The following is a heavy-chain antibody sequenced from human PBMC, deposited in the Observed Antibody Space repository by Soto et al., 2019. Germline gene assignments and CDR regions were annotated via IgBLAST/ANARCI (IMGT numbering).Heavy chain of an antibody. J-gene: IGHJ4*02. CDR2: IYYSGST. CDR1: GGSISSSSYY. Sequence: QLQLQESGPGLVKPSETLSLTCTVSGGSISSSSYYWGWIRQPPGKGLEWIGSIYYSGSTYYNPSIKSRVTISVDKSKNQFSLKLSSVTAADTAVYYCARHVDTAMVTSYFDYWGQGTLVTVSS. D-gene: IGHD5-18*01. V-gene: IGHV4-39*01. CDR3: ARHVDTAMVTSYFDY.